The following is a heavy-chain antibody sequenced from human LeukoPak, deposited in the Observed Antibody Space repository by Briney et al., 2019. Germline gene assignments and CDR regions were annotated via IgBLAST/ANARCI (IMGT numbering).Heavy chain of an antibody. Sequence: GASVKVSCKASGYTFTGYYMHWVRQAPGQGLEWMGWINPNSGGTNYAQKFQGRVTMTRDTSISTAYMELSRLRSDDTAVYYCARLPLAAAGRGYYYYYGMDVWGQGTTVTVSS. D-gene: IGHD6-13*01. V-gene: IGHV1-2*02. J-gene: IGHJ6*02. CDR2: INPNSGGT. CDR3: ARLPLAAAGRGYYYYYGMDV. CDR1: GYTFTGYY.